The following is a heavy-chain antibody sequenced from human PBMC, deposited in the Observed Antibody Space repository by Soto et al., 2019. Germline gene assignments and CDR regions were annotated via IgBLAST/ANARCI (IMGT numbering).Heavy chain of an antibody. D-gene: IGHD1-26*01. CDR2: IYYSGST. CDR1: AGSTSSGDYY. Sequence: SETLSLTYTVSAGSTSSGDYYSSWIRQPPGKGLEWIGYIYYSGSTYYTPSLKSRVTISVDTSKNQFSLKLSSVTAADTAVYYCARWGEGELLLGPHDAFDIWGQGTMVTVS. CDR3: ARWGEGELLLGPHDAFDI. J-gene: IGHJ3*02. V-gene: IGHV4-30-4*01.